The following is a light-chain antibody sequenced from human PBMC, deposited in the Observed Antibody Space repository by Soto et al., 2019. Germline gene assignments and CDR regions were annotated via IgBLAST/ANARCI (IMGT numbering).Light chain of an antibody. CDR1: QGISSF. CDR3: QHLNTYPLT. CDR2: AAS. V-gene: IGKV1-9*01. J-gene: IGKJ4*01. Sequence: DIQLTQSASFLHASVGDRVTITCRASQGISSFLAWYQQKPGKAPNLLISAASTLRTVVPSRFSDSGSGTEFTLTISSLQPEDFATYYCQHLNTYPLTFGGGTKVEI.